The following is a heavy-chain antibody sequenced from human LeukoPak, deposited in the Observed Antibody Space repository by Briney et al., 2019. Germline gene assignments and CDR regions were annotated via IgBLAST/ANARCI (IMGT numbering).Heavy chain of an antibody. J-gene: IGHJ6*02. D-gene: IGHD3-10*01. CDR1: GGSTSSYY. CDR3: ARDAGDDYYYYGMDV. Sequence: SETLSLTCTVSGGSTSSYYWSWIRQPPGKGLEWIGYIYYSGSTNYNPSLKSRVTISVDTSKNQFSLKLSSVTAADTAVYYCARDAGDDYYYYGMDVWGQGTTVTVSS. V-gene: IGHV4-59*01. CDR2: IYYSGST.